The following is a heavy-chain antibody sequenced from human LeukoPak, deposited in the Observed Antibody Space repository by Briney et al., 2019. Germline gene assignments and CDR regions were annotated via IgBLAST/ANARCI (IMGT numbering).Heavy chain of an antibody. D-gene: IGHD1-1*01. CDR3: ARTWNGAFDI. J-gene: IGHJ3*02. CDR1: GFTVSSNY. V-gene: IGHV3-66*01. CDR2: IYSGGST. Sequence: AASGFTVSSNYMSGVRQAPGNGLECVSVIYSGGSTYYADSVKGRFTIPRDNSKNTVYLQMNSLRAEDTAVYYCARTWNGAFDIWGQETMVTVSS.